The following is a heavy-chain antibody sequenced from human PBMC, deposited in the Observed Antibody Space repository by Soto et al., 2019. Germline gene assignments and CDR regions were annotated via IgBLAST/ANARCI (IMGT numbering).Heavy chain of an antibody. V-gene: IGHV4-39*01. CDR3: ARQAFCSGGNCFQRFFDY. CDR2: IYYTGST. CDR1: GGSMSSTNYY. Sequence: SETLSLTCTVSGGSMSSTNYYWAWIRRSPGEGLEWIGNIYYTGSTSYRPSLKSRATISADKSKNQFYLKLNSVTAADTAVYYCARQAFCSGGNCFQRFFDYWGQGARVTVAS. D-gene: IGHD2-15*01. J-gene: IGHJ4*02.